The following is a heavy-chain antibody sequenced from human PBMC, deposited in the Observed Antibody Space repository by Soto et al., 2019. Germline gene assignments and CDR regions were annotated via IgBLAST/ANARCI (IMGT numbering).Heavy chain of an antibody. J-gene: IGHJ6*02. Sequence: SETLSLTCAVYGGSFSGYYWSWIRQPPGKGLEWIGEINHSGSTNYNPSLKSRVTISVDTSKNQFSLKLSSVPAADTAVYYCAGFYCTNGVFPDPYYYYGMDVWGQGTTVTVSS. CDR1: GGSFSGYY. CDR3: AGFYCTNGVFPDPYYYYGMDV. CDR2: INHSGST. V-gene: IGHV4-34*01. D-gene: IGHD2-8*01.